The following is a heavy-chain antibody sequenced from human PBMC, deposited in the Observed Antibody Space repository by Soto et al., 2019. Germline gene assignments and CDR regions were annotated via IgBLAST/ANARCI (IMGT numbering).Heavy chain of an antibody. CDR2: IYYSGST. Sequence: SETLSLTCTVSGGSISSSSYYWGWIRQPPGKGLEWIGSIYYSGSTYYNPSLKSRVTMSVDTSKNQFSLKLSSVTAADTAVYYCARDSENDYGDPYYYGMDVWGQGTTVTVSS. CDR3: ARDSENDYGDPYYYGMDV. CDR1: GGSISSSSYY. J-gene: IGHJ6*02. D-gene: IGHD4-17*01. V-gene: IGHV4-39*07.